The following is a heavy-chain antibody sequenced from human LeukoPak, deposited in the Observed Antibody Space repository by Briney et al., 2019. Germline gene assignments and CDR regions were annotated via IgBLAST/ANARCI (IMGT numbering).Heavy chain of an antibody. V-gene: IGHV3-48*01. CDR2: IDARSGIT. CDR1: GFTFTIFG. J-gene: IGHJ3*02. CDR3: ARTYDFGRGPPGDAFDN. Sequence: GGSLRLSCAASGFTFTIFGFNWVRQAPGKVPEWVSYIDARSGITYYADSVQGRFTISRDNAQESVFLQMNSLRADDTAVYYCARTYDFGRGPPGDAFDNWGPGTLVTVSS. D-gene: IGHD3-3*01.